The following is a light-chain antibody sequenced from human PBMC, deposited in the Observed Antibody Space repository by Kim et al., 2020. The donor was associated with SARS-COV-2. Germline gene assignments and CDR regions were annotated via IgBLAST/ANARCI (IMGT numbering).Light chain of an antibody. CDR3: QQYNSRLVT. CDR1: QSISSW. CDR2: DAS. Sequence: DIQMTQSPSTLSASVGDRVTITCRASQSISSWLAWYQQKPGKAPKLLIYDASSLESGVPSRFSGSGSGTEFTLTISSLQPDDFATYYCQQYNSRLVTFGPGTKVDIK. J-gene: IGKJ3*01. V-gene: IGKV1-5*01.